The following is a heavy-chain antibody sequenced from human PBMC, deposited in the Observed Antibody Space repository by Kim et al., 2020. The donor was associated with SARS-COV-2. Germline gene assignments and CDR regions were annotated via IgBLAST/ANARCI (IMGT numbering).Heavy chain of an antibody. D-gene: IGHD6-19*01. CDR2: IYYSGST. Sequence: SETLSLTCTVSGGSISSYYWSWVRQPPGKGLEWIGYIYYSGSTNYNPSLKSRVTISVDTSENQFSLNLSSVTAADTAVYYCARVTSVAGTRYFDLWGRGT. V-gene: IGHV4-59*01. CDR1: GGSISSYY. CDR3: ARVTSVAGTRYFDL. J-gene: IGHJ2*01.